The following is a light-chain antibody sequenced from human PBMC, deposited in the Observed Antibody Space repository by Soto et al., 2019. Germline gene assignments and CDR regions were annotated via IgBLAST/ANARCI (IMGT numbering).Light chain of an antibody. CDR2: AAS. CDR3: QQYYSYPT. Sequence: IRVTQSPTSLSASTGDRVTITFRASQGISSYLAWYQQKPGKAPKLLIYAASTLQSGVPSRFSGSGSGTDFTLTISCLQSEDFATYYCQQYYSYPTSGGGGNADIK. V-gene: IGKV1-8*01. J-gene: IGKJ4*01. CDR1: QGISSY.